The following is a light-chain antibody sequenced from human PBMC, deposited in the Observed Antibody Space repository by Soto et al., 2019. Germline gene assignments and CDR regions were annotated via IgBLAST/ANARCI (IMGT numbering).Light chain of an antibody. CDR3: CSYAGSSTFVYV. Sequence: QSVLTQPASVSGSPGQSITISCTGTSSDVGGYNLVSWYQQHPGKAPKLMIYEVSKRPSGVSNRFSGSKSGNTASLTISGLQAEDEADYYCCSYAGSSTFVYVFGTGTKVTVL. V-gene: IGLV2-23*02. CDR1: SSDVGGYNL. J-gene: IGLJ1*01. CDR2: EVS.